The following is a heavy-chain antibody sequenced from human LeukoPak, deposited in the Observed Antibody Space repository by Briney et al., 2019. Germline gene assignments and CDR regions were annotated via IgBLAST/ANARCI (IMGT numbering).Heavy chain of an antibody. CDR2: IYRSGST. CDR3: ARTQYSSGWYWFDP. J-gene: IGHJ5*02. V-gene: IGHV4-38-2*02. Sequence: PSETLSLTCSGSNYSISNSLYWGWLRQPPGKGLEWIGSIYRSGSTFYNPSLKSRVTISLDTSKNQFSLRLSSVTAADTSMYYCARTQYSSGWYWFDPWGQGTLVTVSS. D-gene: IGHD6-19*01. CDR1: NYSISNSLY.